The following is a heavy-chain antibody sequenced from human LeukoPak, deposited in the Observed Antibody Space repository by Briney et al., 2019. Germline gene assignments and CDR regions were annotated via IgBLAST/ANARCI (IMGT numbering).Heavy chain of an antibody. V-gene: IGHV3-21*01. CDR1: GFTFSSYS. CDR3: ARDTGYCSSTSCPGPDFDY. Sequence: GGSLRLSCAASGFTFSSYSMNWVRQAPGKGLEWVSSISSSSYIYYADSVKGRFTISRDNAKNSLYQQMNSLRAEDTAVYYCARDTGYCSSTSCPGPDFDYWGQGTLVTVSS. J-gene: IGHJ4*02. CDR2: ISSSSYI. D-gene: IGHD2-2*01.